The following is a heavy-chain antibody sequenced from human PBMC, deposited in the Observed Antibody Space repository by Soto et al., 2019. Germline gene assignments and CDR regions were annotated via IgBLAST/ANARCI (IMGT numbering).Heavy chain of an antibody. D-gene: IGHD3-3*01. Sequence: QVQLVQSGAEVKKPGSSVKVSCKASGGTFSSYAISWVRQAPGQGLEWMGGIIPIFGTANYAQKFQGRVTITADEPTSTAYMELSSLRSEDTAVYYCARDPYDFWSGYHHYYYGMDVWGQGTTVTVSS. J-gene: IGHJ6*02. CDR1: GGTFSSYA. V-gene: IGHV1-69*01. CDR3: ARDPYDFWSGYHHYYYGMDV. CDR2: IIPIFGTA.